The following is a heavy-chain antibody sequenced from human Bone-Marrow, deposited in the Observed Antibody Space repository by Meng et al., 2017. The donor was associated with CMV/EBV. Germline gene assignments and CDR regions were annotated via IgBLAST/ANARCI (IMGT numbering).Heavy chain of an antibody. CDR1: GFTSSSSA. J-gene: IGHJ6*02. Sequence: GGSLRLSCVVSGFTSSSSAMSWVRQAPGKGLEWVSAMSGGNMYYADSVKGRFTISRDKPKNTLYLEMNSLSAEDTAVYYCAKTLSNTYYYTYYYHGMDIWGQGTTVTVSS. CDR3: AKTLSNTYYYTYYYHGMDI. CDR2: MSGGNM. V-gene: IGHV3-23*01. D-gene: IGHD3-22*01.